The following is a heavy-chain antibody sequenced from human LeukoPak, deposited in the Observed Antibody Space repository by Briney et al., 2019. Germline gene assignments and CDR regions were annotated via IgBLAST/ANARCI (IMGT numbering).Heavy chain of an antibody. CDR2: ISAYNGNT. CDR1: GYTFTSYG. J-gene: IGHJ4*02. Sequence: APVNVSCKASGYTFTSYGISWVRQAPGQGLEWMGWISAYNGNTNYAQKLQGRVTMTTDTSTSTAYMELRSLRSDDTAVYYCARGASGSSSVFFDYWGQGTLVTVSS. V-gene: IGHV1-18*01. CDR3: ARGASGSSSVFFDY. D-gene: IGHD6-6*01.